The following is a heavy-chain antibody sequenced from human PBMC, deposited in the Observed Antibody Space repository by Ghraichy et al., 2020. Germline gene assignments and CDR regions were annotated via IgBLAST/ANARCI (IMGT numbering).Heavy chain of an antibody. CDR1: GFTFSSYA. V-gene: IGHV3-23*01. CDR2: LTGSGGGA. CDR3: SKVFSSYFVMTKE. Sequence: GGSLRLSCAASGFTFSSYAMSWVRQAPGKGLEWVSTLTGSGGGAYYMESVKGRFTISRDNSNDTLYLQMNSLRAEDTAVYYCSKVFSSYFVMTKEWGQGTLVTVSS. J-gene: IGHJ1*01. D-gene: IGHD2/OR15-2a*01.